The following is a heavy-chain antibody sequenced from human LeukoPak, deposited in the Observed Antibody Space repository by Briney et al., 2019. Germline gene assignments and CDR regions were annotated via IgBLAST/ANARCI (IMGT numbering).Heavy chain of an antibody. CDR1: GFTFSSYA. CDR2: ISYDGSNK. Sequence: GGSLRLSCAASGFTFSSYAMHWVRQAPGKGLEWVAVISYDGSNKYYADSAKGRFTISRDNSKNTLYLQMNSLRAEDTAVYYCARDFPTFDPWGQGTLVTVSS. V-gene: IGHV3-30*14. CDR3: ARDFPTFDP. J-gene: IGHJ5*02.